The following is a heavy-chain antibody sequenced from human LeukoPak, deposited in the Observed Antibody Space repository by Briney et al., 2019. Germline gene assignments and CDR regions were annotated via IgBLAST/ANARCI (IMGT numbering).Heavy chain of an antibody. V-gene: IGHV3-48*01. Sequence: GGSLRLSCAASGFTFSSYAMHWVRQAPGKGLEWVSYISRTSTIYYADSVKGRFTISRDNAKNSLYLQMNSLRAEDTAVYYCARGDSALDYWGQGTLVTVSP. CDR3: ARGDSALDY. D-gene: IGHD2-21*01. J-gene: IGHJ4*02. CDR2: ISRTSTI. CDR1: GFTFSSYA.